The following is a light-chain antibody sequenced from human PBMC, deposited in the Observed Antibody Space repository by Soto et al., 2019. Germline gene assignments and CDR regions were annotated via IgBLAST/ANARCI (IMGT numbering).Light chain of an antibody. CDR2: AAS. Sequence: DIQMTQSPSALSASVGDRVTITCRASQSISSWLAWYQQKPGKAPKLLIYAASSLQSGVPSRFSGGGSGTEFTLTISSLQPDDFATYYCQKYNSAPETFGQGTKVDIK. V-gene: IGKV1-5*03. J-gene: IGKJ1*01. CDR1: QSISSW. CDR3: QKYNSAPET.